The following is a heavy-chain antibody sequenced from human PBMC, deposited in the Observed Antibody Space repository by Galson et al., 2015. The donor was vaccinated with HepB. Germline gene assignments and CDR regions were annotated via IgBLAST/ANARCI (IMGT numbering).Heavy chain of an antibody. D-gene: IGHD1-1*01. V-gene: IGHV3-23*01. CDR2: ISGSGGST. CDR1: GFTFSSYA. CDR3: ATRLEPQMAFDI. Sequence: SLRLSCAASGFTFSSYAMSWVRQAPGKGLEWVSAISGSGGSTYYADSVKGRFTISRDNSKNTLYLQMNSLRAEDTAVYYCATRLEPQMAFDIWGQGTMVTVSS. J-gene: IGHJ3*02.